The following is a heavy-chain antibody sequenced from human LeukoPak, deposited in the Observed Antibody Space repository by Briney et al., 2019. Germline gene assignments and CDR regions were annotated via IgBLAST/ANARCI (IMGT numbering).Heavy chain of an antibody. CDR1: GGSISGYY. D-gene: IGHD6-19*01. CDR2: IHYSGST. V-gene: IGHV4-59*08. J-gene: IGHJ4*02. CDR3: ARLASSGWSHCDY. Sequence: SETLSLTCTVSGGSISGYYWSWIRQPPGKGPEWIGYIHYSGSTNYNPSLKSRVTISVDTSKNQFSLKMNSVTAADTAMYYCARLASSGWSHCDYWGQGTLVTVSS.